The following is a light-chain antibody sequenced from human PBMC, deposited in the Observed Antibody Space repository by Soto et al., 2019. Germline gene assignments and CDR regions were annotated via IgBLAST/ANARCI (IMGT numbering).Light chain of an antibody. Sequence: QSALTQPASVSGSPGQSITISCSGTSSDIGAYDYVSWYQQPPGRAPKLIIYEVSHRFSGLSYRFSGSKSGNTPSLAISGLQAEHEGDYYCTSFAPGRIYVFGSGTKVTVL. CDR2: EVS. CDR3: TSFAPGRIYV. J-gene: IGLJ1*01. V-gene: IGLV2-14*03. CDR1: SSDIGAYDY.